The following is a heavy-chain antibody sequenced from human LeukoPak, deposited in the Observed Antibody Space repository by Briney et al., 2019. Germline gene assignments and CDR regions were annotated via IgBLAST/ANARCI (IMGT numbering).Heavy chain of an antibody. D-gene: IGHD1-26*01. CDR1: GFTFSSYG. Sequence: GRSLRLSCVASGFTFSSYGMHWVRQAPGKGLEWVAVISYDGSNKYYGDSVKGRFTISRDNSKNTLYLQMNSLGAEDTAVYYCARLSGSYAFDIWGQGTMVTVSS. CDR3: ARLSGSYAFDI. CDR2: ISYDGSNK. V-gene: IGHV3-30*03. J-gene: IGHJ3*02.